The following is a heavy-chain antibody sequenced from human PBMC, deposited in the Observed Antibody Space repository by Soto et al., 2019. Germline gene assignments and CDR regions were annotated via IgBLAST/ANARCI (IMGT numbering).Heavy chain of an antibody. J-gene: IGHJ6*02. CDR1: GGSISSYY. V-gene: IGHV4-59*01. Sequence: SETLSLTCTVSGGSISSYYWSWIRQPPGKGLEWIGYIYYSGSTNYNPSLKSRVTITVDTDKNQFSLKLSSVTVADTAVYYCARDRRQEWLRFVGDYYYGMDVWGQGTTVTVSS. CDR3: ARDRRQEWLRFVGDYYYGMDV. D-gene: IGHD5-12*01. CDR2: IYYSGST.